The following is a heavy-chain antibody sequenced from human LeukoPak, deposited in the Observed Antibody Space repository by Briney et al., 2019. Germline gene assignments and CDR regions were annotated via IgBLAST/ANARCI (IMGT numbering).Heavy chain of an antibody. Sequence: SETLSLTCTVSGFSISSGHYWGWVRQPPGAGLEWIGSVYQSGTTYYDPSLKSRVTTSVDMSKNQFSLRLRPVTAADTAVYYCARIFIRNGYSSYFDCWGQGTLVTVSS. D-gene: IGHD5-18*01. CDR2: VYQSGTT. CDR1: GFSISSGHY. J-gene: IGHJ4*02. V-gene: IGHV4-38-2*02. CDR3: ARIFIRNGYSSYFDC.